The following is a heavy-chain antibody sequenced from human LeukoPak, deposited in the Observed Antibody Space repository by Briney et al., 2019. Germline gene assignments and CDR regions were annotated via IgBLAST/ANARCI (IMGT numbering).Heavy chain of an antibody. CDR3: ARGYSNQLDY. CDR1: RFTPTSYA. V-gene: IGHV3-30-3*01. D-gene: IGHD4-11*01. J-gene: IGHJ4*02. Sequence: CPRLSPAPSRFTPTSYAMNRVRQAPSNGREWVAVISYDGSNKYYADSVKGRFTISRDNSKNTLYLQMNSLRAEDTAVYYCARGYSNQLDYWGQGTLVTVSS. CDR2: ISYDGSNK.